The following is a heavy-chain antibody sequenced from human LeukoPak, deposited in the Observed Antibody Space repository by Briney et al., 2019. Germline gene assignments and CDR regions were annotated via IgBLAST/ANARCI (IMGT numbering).Heavy chain of an antibody. CDR1: GGTFSSYA. Sequence: ASVKVSCKASGGTFSSYAISWVLQAPGQGLEWMGWINPNSGGTNYAQKFQGRVTMTRDTSISTAYMELSRLRSDDTAVYYCARSVPYYDFWSGYSESDAFDIWGQGTMVTVSS. CDR3: ARSVPYYDFWSGYSESDAFDI. D-gene: IGHD3-3*01. V-gene: IGHV1-2*02. J-gene: IGHJ3*02. CDR2: INPNSGGT.